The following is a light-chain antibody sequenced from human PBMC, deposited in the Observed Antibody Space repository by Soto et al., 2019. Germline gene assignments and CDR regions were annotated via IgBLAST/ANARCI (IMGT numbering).Light chain of an antibody. J-gene: IGLJ1*01. CDR2: GNS. Sequence: QSVLTQPPSVSGAPVQRVTISCTGSSSNIGATYDVQWYQQVPGTAPKLLIYGNSNRPSGVPDRFSGSKSGTSASLAITGLQADDEADYYCQSYDSSLSAHYVFGTGTKVTVL. CDR3: QSYDSSLSAHYV. V-gene: IGLV1-40*01. CDR1: SSNIGATYD.